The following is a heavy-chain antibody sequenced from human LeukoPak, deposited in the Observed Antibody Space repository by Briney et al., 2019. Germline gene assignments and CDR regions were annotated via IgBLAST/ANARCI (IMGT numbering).Heavy chain of an antibody. Sequence: GGSLRLSCAASGFTFSNYYMNWVRQAPGKGLEWVSSISSSSSYIYYADSLKGRFTISRDNSKNTLCLQMNSLSAEDTAVYYCAKYHRTVADLNDAFDIWGQGTTVTVSS. CDR3: AKYHRTVADLNDAFDI. CDR2: ISSSSSYI. V-gene: IGHV3-21*01. D-gene: IGHD6-19*01. J-gene: IGHJ3*02. CDR1: GFTFSNYY.